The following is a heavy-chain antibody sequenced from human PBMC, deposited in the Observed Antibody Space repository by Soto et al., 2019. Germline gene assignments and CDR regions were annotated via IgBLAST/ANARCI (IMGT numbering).Heavy chain of an antibody. CDR3: AREKADRFLAGGLDV. D-gene: IGHD6-6*01. CDR2: TYYRSKWYY. Sequence: SQTLSLTCAITGDSVSSNSAGLSWVRQSPSRGLEWLGRTYYRSKWYYEYAVSVRGRITINPDTSKNQYSLQLNSVTPEDTAVYYCAREKADRFLAGGLDVWGQGTTVTVSS. V-gene: IGHV6-1*01. CDR1: GDSVSSNSAG. J-gene: IGHJ6*02.